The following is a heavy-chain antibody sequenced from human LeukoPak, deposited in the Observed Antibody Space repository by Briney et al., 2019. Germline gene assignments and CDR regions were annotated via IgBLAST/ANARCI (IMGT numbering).Heavy chain of an antibody. CDR3: SRNVRNSRYFCYSSCFPLGYGFYF. J-gene: IGHJ4*02. D-gene: IGHD2-2*01. CDR2: IYTSGST. CDR1: GGSISSGSYY. Sequence: SETLSLTCTVSGGSISSGSYYWSWIRQPAGKGLEWIGRIYTSGSTNYNPSLKSRVTMSVDTSKNQFSLKLSSVTAADTAGYYCSRNVRNSRYFCYSSCFPLGYGFYFLGQGTLVTVSS. V-gene: IGHV4-61*02.